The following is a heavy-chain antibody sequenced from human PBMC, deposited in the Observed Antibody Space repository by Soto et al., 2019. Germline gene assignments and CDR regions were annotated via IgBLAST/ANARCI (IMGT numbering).Heavy chain of an antibody. CDR1: GLAFGNYA. D-gene: IGHD3-10*01. Sequence: SLRLSCRASGLAFGNYAVNWVRHFPGRGLEWVAGVSTNGRSTYYADSVRGRLTISRDNSKLTVYLQMNSLRAEDTAVYYCAKDRAFNYFYGMDVWGQGTTVTVSS. CDR3: AKDRAFNYFYGMDV. J-gene: IGHJ6*02. CDR2: VSTNGRST. V-gene: IGHV3-23*01.